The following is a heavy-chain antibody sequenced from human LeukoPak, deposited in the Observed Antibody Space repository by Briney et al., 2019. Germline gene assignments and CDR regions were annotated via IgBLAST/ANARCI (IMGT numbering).Heavy chain of an antibody. D-gene: IGHD1-20*01. J-gene: IGHJ4*02. Sequence: GGSLRLSCAASGFTFTNAWMNWVRQAPGKGLEWVGRIKSKADGETIDYAAPVKGRFTFSRDDAKNMLYLQMNSLKSEDTAVYYCSTLTSRGLSDSWGQGTLVTVSS. CDR2: IKSKADGETI. V-gene: IGHV3-15*07. CDR1: GFTFTNAW. CDR3: STLTSRGLSDS.